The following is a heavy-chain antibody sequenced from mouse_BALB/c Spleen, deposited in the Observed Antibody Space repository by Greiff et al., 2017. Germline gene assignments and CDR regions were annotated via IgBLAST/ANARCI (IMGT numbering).Heavy chain of an antibody. J-gene: IGHJ4*01. Sequence: LQQPGAELVKPGASVKMSCKASGYTFTSYNMHWVKQTPGQGLEWIGAIYPGNGDTSYNQKFKGKATLTADKSSSTAYMQLSSLTSEDSAVYYCARGGVYYYAMDYWGQGTSVTVSS. CDR3: ARGGVYYYAMDY. V-gene: IGHV1-12*01. CDR1: GYTFTSYN. CDR2: IYPGNGDT.